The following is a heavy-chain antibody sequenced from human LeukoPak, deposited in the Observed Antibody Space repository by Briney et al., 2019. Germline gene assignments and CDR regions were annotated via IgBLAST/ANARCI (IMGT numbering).Heavy chain of an antibody. Sequence: SETLSLTCTVSGGSISGYYWTWIRQPPGKGLQWIGYIYYTGSTNYNPSLKSRVTISVDTSKNQSSLNLSSVTAADTALYYCARFDRDGCNLDYWGQGTLVTVSS. V-gene: IGHV4-59*01. CDR1: GGSISGYY. CDR2: IYYTGST. D-gene: IGHD5-24*01. J-gene: IGHJ4*02. CDR3: ARFDRDGCNLDY.